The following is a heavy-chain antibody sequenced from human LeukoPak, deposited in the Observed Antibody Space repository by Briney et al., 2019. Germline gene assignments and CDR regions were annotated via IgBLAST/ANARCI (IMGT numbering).Heavy chain of an antibody. CDR3: ARGRPWYYYSMDV. Sequence: SQTLSLTCTVSGGSISSGDYYWSWIRQPPGKGLEWIGEINHSGSTNYNPSLKSRVTISVDTSKNQFSLKLSSVTAADTAVYYCARGRPWYYYSMDVWGQGTTVTVSS. CDR1: GGSISSGDYY. D-gene: IGHD6-6*01. J-gene: IGHJ6*02. CDR2: INHSGST. V-gene: IGHV4-30-4*08.